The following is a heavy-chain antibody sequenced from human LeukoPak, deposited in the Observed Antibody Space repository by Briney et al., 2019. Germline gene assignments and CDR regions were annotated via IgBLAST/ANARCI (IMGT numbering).Heavy chain of an antibody. CDR1: GFTVSNNY. D-gene: IGHD3-10*01. Sequence: PGGSLRLSCAVFGFTVSNNYMNWVRQAPGKGLEWVSVIYSGGNTFYADSVKVRFTISRDNSKNTLYLQMNSLGGDDTAVYYCARSGVEGTFDYWGQGTLVTVSS. V-gene: IGHV3-66*01. CDR3: ARSGVEGTFDY. J-gene: IGHJ4*02. CDR2: IYSGGNT.